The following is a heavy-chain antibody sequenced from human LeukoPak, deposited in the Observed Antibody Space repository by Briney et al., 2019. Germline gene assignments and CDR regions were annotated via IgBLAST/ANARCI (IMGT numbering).Heavy chain of an antibody. J-gene: IGHJ4*02. Sequence: SETLSLTCAVSGYSISSGYYWGWIRQPPGKGLEWIGSIYHSGSTYYNPSLKNRVTISVDTSKNQFSLKLSSVTAADTAVYYCAITITIFGVVVYWGQGTLVTVSS. CDR2: IYHSGST. CDR3: AITITIFGVVVY. CDR1: GYSISSGYY. D-gene: IGHD3-3*01. V-gene: IGHV4-38-2*01.